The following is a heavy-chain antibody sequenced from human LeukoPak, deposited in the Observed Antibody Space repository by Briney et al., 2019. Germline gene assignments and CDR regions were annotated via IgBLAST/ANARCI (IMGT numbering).Heavy chain of an antibody. V-gene: IGHV3-11*01. J-gene: IGHJ6*02. Sequence: GGSLRLSCAASGFTFSDYNMNWVRQAPGKGLEWVSYITNGGSTIHHADSVKGRFTISRDNAKKPLYLQMNSLRAEDTAVYYCARSIGLTGGGVDVWGQGTTVTVSS. CDR3: ARSIGLTGGGVDV. D-gene: IGHD3-9*01. CDR1: GFTFSDYN. CDR2: ITNGGSTI.